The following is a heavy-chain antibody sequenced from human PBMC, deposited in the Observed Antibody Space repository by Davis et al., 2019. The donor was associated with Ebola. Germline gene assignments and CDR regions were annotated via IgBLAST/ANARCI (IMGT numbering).Heavy chain of an antibody. D-gene: IGHD6-6*01. V-gene: IGHV1-2*04. CDR3: ARSSSIAARDYYYYYMDV. CDR2: INPNSGGT. J-gene: IGHJ6*03. CDR1: GYTFTSYY. Sequence: ASVKVSCKASGYTFTSYYMHWVRQAPGQGLEWMGWINPNSGGTNYAQKFQGWVTMTRDTSISTAYMELSRLRSEDTAVYYCARSSSIAARDYYYYYMDVWGKGTTVTVSS.